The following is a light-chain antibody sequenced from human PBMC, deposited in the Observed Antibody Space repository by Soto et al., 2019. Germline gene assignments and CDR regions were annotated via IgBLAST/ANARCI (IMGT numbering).Light chain of an antibody. CDR2: EVS. V-gene: IGLV2-14*01. Sequence: QSALTQPASVSGSPGQSITISCTGTSSDVGGSNYVSWYQHHPGKAPKLMISEVSNRPSGVSNRFSGSKSGNTASLTISGLQAEDAADYYCSSRTSSSTYVFGTGTKLTVL. CDR3: SSRTSSSTYV. CDR1: SSDVGGSNY. J-gene: IGLJ1*01.